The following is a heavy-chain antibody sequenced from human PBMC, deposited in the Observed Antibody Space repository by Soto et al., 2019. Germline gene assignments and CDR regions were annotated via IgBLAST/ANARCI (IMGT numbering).Heavy chain of an antibody. D-gene: IGHD2-15*01. CDR3: ARVKRHCSGGSCNSHYMDV. V-gene: IGHV4-34*01. J-gene: IGHJ6*03. CDR2: INHSGST. Sequence: SETLSLTCAVYGGSFSGYYWSWIRQPPGKGLEWIGEINHSGSTNYNPSLKSRVTISVDTSKNQFSLKLSSVTAADTAVYYCARVKRHCSGGSCNSHYMDVWGKGITVT. CDR1: GGSFSGYY.